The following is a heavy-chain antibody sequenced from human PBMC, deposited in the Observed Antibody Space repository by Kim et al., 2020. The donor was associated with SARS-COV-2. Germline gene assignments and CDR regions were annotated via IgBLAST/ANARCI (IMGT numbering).Heavy chain of an antibody. D-gene: IGHD3-3*01. CDR1: GGSISSGGYY. V-gene: IGHV4-31*03. Sequence: SETLSLTCTVSGGSISSGGYYWSWIRQHPGKGLEWIGYIYYSGSTYYNPSLKSRVTISVDTSKNQFSLKLSSVTAADTAVYYCAIAGRTFFGVVGAFDIWGQGTLVTVSS. CDR2: IYYSGST. CDR3: AIAGRTFFGVVGAFDI. J-gene: IGHJ3*02.